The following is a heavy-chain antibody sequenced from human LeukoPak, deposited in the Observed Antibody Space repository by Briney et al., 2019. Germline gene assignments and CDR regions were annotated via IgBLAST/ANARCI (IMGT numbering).Heavy chain of an antibody. J-gene: IGHJ5*02. V-gene: IGHV1-8*01. Sequence: ASVKVSCKASGYTFTNYDINWVRQATGQGLEWRGWMNPNSSNTGYAQKFQGRVTMTRNTSISTAYMELSSLRFEDTAVYYCARGGPKRWFDPWGQGTLVTVSS. CDR1: GYTFTNYD. CDR3: ARGGPKRWFDP. CDR2: MNPNSSNT.